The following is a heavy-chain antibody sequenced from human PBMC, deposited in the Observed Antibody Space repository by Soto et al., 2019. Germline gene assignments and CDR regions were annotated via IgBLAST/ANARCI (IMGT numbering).Heavy chain of an antibody. D-gene: IGHD1-7*01. Sequence: ASVKVSCKASGYTFTSYDINWVRQAPGQGLEWMGWMNPNSGNTGYAQKFQGRVTMTRNTSISTAYMELSSLRSEDTAVYYCARILYNWNYALIDYWGQGTLVTVSS. CDR1: GYTFTSYD. CDR3: ARILYNWNYALIDY. CDR2: MNPNSGNT. V-gene: IGHV1-8*01. J-gene: IGHJ4*02.